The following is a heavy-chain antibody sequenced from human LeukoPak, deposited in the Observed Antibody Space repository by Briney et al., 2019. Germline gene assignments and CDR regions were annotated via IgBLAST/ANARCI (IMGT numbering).Heavy chain of an antibody. CDR1: EFTFSSYS. D-gene: IGHD3-10*01. Sequence: GGSLRLSCAASEFTFSSYSMNWVRQAPGKGLEWVSSISSSSSYIYYADPVKGRFTISRDNAKNSLYLQMNSLRAEDTAVYYCVWFGELLSIAPWGQGTLVTVSS. V-gene: IGHV3-21*01. CDR3: VWFGELLSIAP. J-gene: IGHJ5*02. CDR2: ISSSSSYI.